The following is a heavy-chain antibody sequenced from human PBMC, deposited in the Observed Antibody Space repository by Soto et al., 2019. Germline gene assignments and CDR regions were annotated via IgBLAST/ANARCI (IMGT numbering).Heavy chain of an antibody. CDR2: QQKDGTEK. CDR1: GFTVSSND. CDR3: AREEDAFDI. J-gene: IGHJ3*02. V-gene: IGHV3-7*01. Sequence: PGGSLRLSCVASGFTVSSNDMNWVRQAPGKGLEWVATQQKDGTEKYYVDSVKGRFTISRDNAKKSLYLQMNSLRAEDTAVYYCAREEDAFDIWGQGTMVTVSS.